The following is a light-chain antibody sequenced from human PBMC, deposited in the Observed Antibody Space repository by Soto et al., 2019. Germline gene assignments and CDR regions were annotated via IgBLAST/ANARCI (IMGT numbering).Light chain of an antibody. Sequence: ETVLTQSPATMSLSPGERATLSCRASQNVNWYVAGYQQKPGQAPRLLIYDASTRAAGVPARFSGSGSGTDFSLSISSLEPEDCAVYYCQEHNSFGGGTKVEIK. J-gene: IGKJ4*01. CDR3: QEHNS. CDR2: DAS. CDR1: QNVNWY. V-gene: IGKV3-11*01.